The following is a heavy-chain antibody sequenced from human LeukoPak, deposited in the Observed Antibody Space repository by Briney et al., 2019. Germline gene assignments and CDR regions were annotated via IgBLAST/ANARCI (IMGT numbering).Heavy chain of an antibody. J-gene: IGHJ4*02. D-gene: IGHD3-9*01. Sequence: SETLSLTCTVSGGSISSSSYYWSWIRQPPGKGLEWIGYIHYSGSTNYNPSLKSRVTISVDTSKNQFSLKLSSVTAADTAVYYCARRGFDLYFDYWGQGTLVTVSS. V-gene: IGHV4-61*01. CDR2: IHYSGST. CDR1: GGSISSSSYY. CDR3: ARRGFDLYFDY.